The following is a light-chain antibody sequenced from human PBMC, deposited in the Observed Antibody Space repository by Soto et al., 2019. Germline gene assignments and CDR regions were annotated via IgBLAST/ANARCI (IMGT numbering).Light chain of an antibody. CDR1: QTVYNGY. J-gene: IGKJ5*01. CDR2: GAS. Sequence: ENVLTQSPGTLSLSPGERATLSCRASQTVYNGYLAWYQQKPGQAPRLLIYGASSRATGIPDRFSGSGSGTDFTLTISRLEPEDFAVYYCQQYAASPITFGQGTRLEIK. V-gene: IGKV3-20*01. CDR3: QQYAASPIT.